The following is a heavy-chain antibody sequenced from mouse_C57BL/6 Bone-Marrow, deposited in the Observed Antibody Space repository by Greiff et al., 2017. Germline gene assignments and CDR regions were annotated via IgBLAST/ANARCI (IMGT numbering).Heavy chain of an antibody. CDR1: GFTFSSYG. Sequence: EVKVVESGGDLVKPGGSLKLSCAASGFTFSSYGMSWVRQPPDKRLEWVATISSGGSYTYYPDSVQGRFTISRDNAKNTLYLQMSSLKSEDTAMYYCARLYYGSSYGYWGQGTTLTVSS. J-gene: IGHJ2*01. D-gene: IGHD1-1*01. V-gene: IGHV5-6*01. CDR2: ISSGGSYT. CDR3: ARLYYGSSYGY.